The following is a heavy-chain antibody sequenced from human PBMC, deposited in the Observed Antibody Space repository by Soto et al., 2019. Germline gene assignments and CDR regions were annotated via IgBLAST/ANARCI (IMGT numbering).Heavy chain of an antibody. J-gene: IGHJ3*02. D-gene: IGHD3-9*01. V-gene: IGHV4-59*01. CDR2: IYYSRST. CDR3: ARVVTIFDGAAFDI. CDR1: GGSISSYY. Sequence: QVQLQESGPGLVKPSETLSLTCTVSGGSISSYYWSWIRQPPGKGLEWIGYIYYSRSTNYNPSLKSRVTISVDTSKNQFSLKLSSVTAADSAVYYCARVVTIFDGAAFDIWGQGTMVTVSS.